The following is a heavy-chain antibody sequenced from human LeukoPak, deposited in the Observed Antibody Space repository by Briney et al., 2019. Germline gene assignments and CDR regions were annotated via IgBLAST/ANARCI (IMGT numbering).Heavy chain of an antibody. J-gene: IGHJ3*02. CDR2: INPNSGAT. V-gene: IGHV1-2*02. Sequence: ASVKVSCKASGYTFTGYYMHWVRQAPGQGLEWMRWINPNSGATNYAQKFQGRVTMTRDTSISTAYMELSRLRSDDTAVYYCARDRGDGSFDIWGQGTMVTVSS. D-gene: IGHD6-25*01. CDR1: GYTFTGYY. CDR3: ARDRGDGSFDI.